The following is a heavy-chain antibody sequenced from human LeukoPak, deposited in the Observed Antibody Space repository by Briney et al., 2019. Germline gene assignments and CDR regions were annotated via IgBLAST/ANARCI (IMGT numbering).Heavy chain of an antibody. J-gene: IGHJ3*02. Sequence: ASVKVSCKASGYTFTSYYIHWVRQAPGQGLEWMGLINPSGGSTSYAQKFQGRVTMTRDTSTSTVYMELSSLRSEDTAMYYCARDMAVLDQYSSSSLGAFDIWGQGTMVTVSS. CDR1: GYTFTSYY. D-gene: IGHD6-6*01. V-gene: IGHV1-46*01. CDR2: INPSGGST. CDR3: ARDMAVLDQYSSSSLGAFDI.